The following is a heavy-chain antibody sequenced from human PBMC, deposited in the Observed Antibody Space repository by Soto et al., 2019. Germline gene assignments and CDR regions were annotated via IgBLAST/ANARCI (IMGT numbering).Heavy chain of an antibody. Sequence: SQTLSLTCAISGDSVSSNSAAWNWIRQSPSRGLEWLGRTYYRSKWYNDYAVSVKSRITINPDTSKNQFSLQLNSVTPEDTAVYSCPRGVDSCTGYYSVYYFDYWGQGTLVTVSS. V-gene: IGHV6-1*01. J-gene: IGHJ4*02. D-gene: IGHD3-3*01. CDR1: GDSVSSNSAA. CDR3: PRGVDSCTGYYSVYYFDY. CDR2: TYYRSKWYN.